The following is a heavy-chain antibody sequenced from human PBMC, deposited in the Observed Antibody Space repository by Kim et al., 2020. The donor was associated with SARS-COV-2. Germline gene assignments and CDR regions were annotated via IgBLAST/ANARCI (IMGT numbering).Heavy chain of an antibody. J-gene: IGHJ6*02. CDR2: DT. Sequence: DTYYAQKFQGRVTMTRDTSINTAYMELSRLRSDDTAVYYCARDKNWGMDVWGQGTTVTVSS. CDR3: ARDKNWGMDV. V-gene: IGHV1-2*02. D-gene: IGHD3-16*01.